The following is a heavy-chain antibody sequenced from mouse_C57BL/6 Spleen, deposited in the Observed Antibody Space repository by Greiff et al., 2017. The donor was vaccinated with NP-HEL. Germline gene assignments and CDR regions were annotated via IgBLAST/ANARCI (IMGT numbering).Heavy chain of an antibody. CDR3: ARRDGYYVGFDY. Sequence: EVKLMESGGGLVKPGGSLKLSCAASGFTFSDYGMHWVRQAPEKGLEWVAYISSGSSTIYYADTVKGRFTISRDNAKNTLFLQITSLRSEDTAMYYCARRDGYYVGFDYWGQGTTLTVSS. D-gene: IGHD2-3*01. CDR1: GFTFSDYG. J-gene: IGHJ2*01. V-gene: IGHV5-17*01. CDR2: ISSGSSTI.